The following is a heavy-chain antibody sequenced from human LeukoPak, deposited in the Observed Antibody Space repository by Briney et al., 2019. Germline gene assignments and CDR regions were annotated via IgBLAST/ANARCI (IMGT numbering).Heavy chain of an antibody. CDR3: ARDEGRVVPAAKNWFDP. CDR2: IIPILGIA. CDR1: GGTFSSYA. Sequence: EASVKVSCKASGGTFSSYAISWVRQAPGQGLEWMGRIIPILGIANYAQKFQGRVTITADKSTSTAYMELSSLRSEDTAVYYCARDEGRVVPAAKNWFDPWGQGTLVTVSS. D-gene: IGHD2-2*01. J-gene: IGHJ5*02. V-gene: IGHV1-69*04.